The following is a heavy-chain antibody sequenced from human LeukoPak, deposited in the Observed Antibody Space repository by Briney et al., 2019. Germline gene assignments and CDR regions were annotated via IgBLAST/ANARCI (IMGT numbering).Heavy chain of an antibody. Sequence: ASVKVSCKASGYTFTSYGISWVRQAPGQGLEWMGWISAYNGNTNYAQKLQGRVTMTTDTSTSTAYMELRSLRSDDTAVYYCARVSGQYYYDSSGADYWGQGTPVTVSS. D-gene: IGHD3-22*01. CDR3: ARVSGQYYYDSSGADY. CDR2: ISAYNGNT. CDR1: GYTFTSYG. J-gene: IGHJ4*02. V-gene: IGHV1-18*01.